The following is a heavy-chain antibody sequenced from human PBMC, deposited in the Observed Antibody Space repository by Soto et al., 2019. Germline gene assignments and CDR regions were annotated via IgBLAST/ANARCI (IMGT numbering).Heavy chain of an antibody. Sequence: QVQLVQSGAELKKPGASVTISCKASGYSFTNHSINWVRQAPGQGLEWMGWINPDTGNTNYLQRLQGTVTMTTDTSTSTVYMELRSLRSDDTAIYYCARGGFDDAFDIWGQGTLVTVSS. J-gene: IGHJ3*02. CDR2: INPDTGNT. CDR1: GYSFTNHS. V-gene: IGHV1-18*04. D-gene: IGHD3-22*01. CDR3: ARGGFDDAFDI.